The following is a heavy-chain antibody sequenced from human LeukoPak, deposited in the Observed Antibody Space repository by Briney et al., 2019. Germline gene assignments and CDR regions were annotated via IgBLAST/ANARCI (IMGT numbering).Heavy chain of an antibody. CDR1: GFTFSSYV. Sequence: GGSLRLSCAASGFTFSSYVMSWVRQAPGKGLEWFSAISGSGAGTYYADYVEGRFTISRDNSKNTLYLQMNSLRAEDTAVYYCAKSPDFWSGYYKDYWGQGTLVTVSS. CDR2: ISGSGAGT. V-gene: IGHV3-23*01. CDR3: AKSPDFWSGYYKDY. D-gene: IGHD3-3*01. J-gene: IGHJ4*02.